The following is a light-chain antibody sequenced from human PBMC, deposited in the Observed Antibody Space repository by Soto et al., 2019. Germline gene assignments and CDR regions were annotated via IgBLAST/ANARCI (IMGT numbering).Light chain of an antibody. CDR2: GNS. J-gene: IGLJ2*01. CDR1: SSNIGAGYD. CDR3: QSYDSSLSVV. V-gene: IGLV1-40*01. Sequence: QSVLTQPPSVSGAPGQRVTISCTGSSSNIGAGYDVHWYQQLPGTAPKILIYGNSNRPSGVPDRISGSKSSTSASLAITGLQAEDEADYYRQSYDSSLSVVFGGGTKLTVL.